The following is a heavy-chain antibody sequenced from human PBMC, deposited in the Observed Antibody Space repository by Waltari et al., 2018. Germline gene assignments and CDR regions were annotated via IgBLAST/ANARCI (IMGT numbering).Heavy chain of an antibody. V-gene: IGHV1-69*01. J-gene: IGHJ4*02. CDR1: GGTFSSYA. D-gene: IGHD3-22*01. CDR2: IIPIFGTA. Sequence: QVQLVQSGAEVKKPGSSVKVSCKASGGTFSSYAISWVRQAPGQGLEWMGGIIPIFGTANYAQKCQGRVTITADESTSTAYMELSSLRSEDTAVYYCARAPYYYDSSGYYYSFDYWGQGTLVTVSS. CDR3: ARAPYYYDSSGYYYSFDY.